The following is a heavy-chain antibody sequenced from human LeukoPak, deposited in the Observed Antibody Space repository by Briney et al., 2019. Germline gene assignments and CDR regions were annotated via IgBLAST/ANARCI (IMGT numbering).Heavy chain of an antibody. J-gene: IGHJ4*02. CDR3: ARGGFSGEWFSDLDY. D-gene: IGHD3-3*01. V-gene: IGHV1-18*01. Sequence: ASVKVSCKASGYTFTKYGINWVRQAPGQGLEWMGWISPYNGNTKYAQNLQGRVTMTTDTSTSTAYMELRSLRSDDTAVYYCARGGFSGEWFSDLDYWGQGTLVTVSS. CDR2: ISPYNGNT. CDR1: GYTFTKYG.